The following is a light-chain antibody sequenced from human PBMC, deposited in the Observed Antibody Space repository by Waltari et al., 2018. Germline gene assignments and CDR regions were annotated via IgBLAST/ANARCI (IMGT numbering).Light chain of an antibody. CDR3: MQNTHRPWT. Sequence: EVVMTQSQLSRPVTLGQRASISGRSSQSLVSSDGNTNSSWFQHRQGQSPSRLVYKVSNRDFGVPDRFSGSVSGTDFTLRISRVEDEEVGVYYSMQNTHRPWTFGQGTKVEIK. CDR1: QSLVSSDGNTN. CDR2: KVS. J-gene: IGKJ1*01. V-gene: IGKV2-30*01.